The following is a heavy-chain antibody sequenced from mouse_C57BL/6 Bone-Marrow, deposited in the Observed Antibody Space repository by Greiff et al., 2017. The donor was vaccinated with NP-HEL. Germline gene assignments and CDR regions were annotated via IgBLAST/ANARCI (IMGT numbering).Heavy chain of an antibody. Sequence: VQVVESGPGLVQPSQSLSITCTVSGFSLTSYGVHWVRQSPGKGLEWLGVIWRGGSTDYNAAFMSRLSITKDNSKSQVFFKMNSLQADDTAIYYCAKNEGLRRGAWFAYWGQGTLVTVSA. CDR1: GFSLTSYG. D-gene: IGHD2-4*01. J-gene: IGHJ3*01. CDR3: AKNEGLRRGAWFAY. V-gene: IGHV2-5*01. CDR2: IWRGGST.